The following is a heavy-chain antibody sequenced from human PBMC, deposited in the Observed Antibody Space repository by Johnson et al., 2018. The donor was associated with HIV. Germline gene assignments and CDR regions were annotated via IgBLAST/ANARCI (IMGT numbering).Heavy chain of an antibody. J-gene: IGHJ3*01. V-gene: IGHV3-48*04. Sequence: QLVESGGDLVQPGGSLRLSCAGSGFTFRRYGMSWVRQAPGKGLEWVSYISSRSGITIYYADSVRGRFTISRDNAKNSLYLQMNNLRAEDTAVYFCAKYDRFAFDVWGHGTMVTV. CDR1: GFTFRRYG. CDR3: AKYDRFAFDV. D-gene: IGHD3-16*01. CDR2: ISSRSGITI.